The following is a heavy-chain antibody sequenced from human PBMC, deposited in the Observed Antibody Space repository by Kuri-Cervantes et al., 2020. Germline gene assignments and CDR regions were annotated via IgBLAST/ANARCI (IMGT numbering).Heavy chain of an antibody. V-gene: IGHV3-49*04. J-gene: IGHJ4*02. D-gene: IGHD3-3*01. Sequence: GGSLRLSCTASGFTFGDYAMSWVRQAPGKGLEWVGFIRSKAYGETTEYAASVKGRFTISRDDSKSIAYLQMNSLKTEDTAVYYCTTDYSRANYDFWSGMRAFDYFDYWGQGTLVTVSS. CDR1: GFTFGDYA. CDR2: IRSKAYGETT. CDR3: TTDYSRANYDFWSGMRAFDYFDY.